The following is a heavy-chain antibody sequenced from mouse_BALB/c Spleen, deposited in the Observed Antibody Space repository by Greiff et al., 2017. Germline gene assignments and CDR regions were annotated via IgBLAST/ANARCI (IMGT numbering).Heavy chain of an antibody. D-gene: IGHD2-3*01. V-gene: IGHV5-4*02. CDR2: ISDGGSYT. Sequence: EVKLVESGGGLVKPGGSLKLSCAASGFTFSDYYMYWVRQTPEKRLEWVATISDGGSYTYYPDSVKGRFTISRDNAKNNLYLQMSSLKSEDTAMYYCARGGRSMMVTTGYWGQGTTLTVSS. CDR3: ARGGRSMMVTTGY. CDR1: GFTFSDYY. J-gene: IGHJ2*01.